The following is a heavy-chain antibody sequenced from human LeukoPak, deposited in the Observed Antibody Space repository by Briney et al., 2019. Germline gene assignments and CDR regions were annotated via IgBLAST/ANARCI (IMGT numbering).Heavy chain of an antibody. J-gene: IGHJ6*02. CDR1: GGSISSYY. D-gene: IGHD3-10*01. V-gene: IGHV4-59*01. Sequence: SETLSLTCTVSGGSISSYYWSWIRQPPGKGLEWIGDIYYSGSTNYNPSLKSRVTISVDTSKNQFSLKLSSVTAADTAVYYCAREYGSGSPYYYYGMDVWGQGTTVTVSS. CDR3: AREYGSGSPYYYYGMDV. CDR2: IYYSGST.